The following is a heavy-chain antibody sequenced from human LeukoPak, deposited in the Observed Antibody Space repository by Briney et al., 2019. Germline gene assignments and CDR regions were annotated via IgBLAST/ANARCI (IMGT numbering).Heavy chain of an antibody. CDR1: GGSISSSNW. D-gene: IGHD3-3*02. CDR2: IYHSGST. CDR3: ARHFSSQNYGMDV. J-gene: IGHJ6*02. V-gene: IGHV4-4*02. Sequence: SETLSLTCAVSGGSISSSNWWSWVRQPPGKGLEWIGEIYHSGSTNYNPSLKSRVTISVDKSKNQFSLKLTSVTAADTAVYYCARHFSSQNYGMDVWGQGTTVTFSS.